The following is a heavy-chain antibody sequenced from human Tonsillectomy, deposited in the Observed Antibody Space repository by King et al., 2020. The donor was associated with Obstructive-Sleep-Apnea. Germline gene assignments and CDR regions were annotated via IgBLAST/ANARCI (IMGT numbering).Heavy chain of an antibody. V-gene: IGHV3-30*02. CDR2: IRQDGSET. D-gene: IGHD3-16*01. Sequence: QLVQSGGGVVQPGRSLRLSCAASGFIFSDYGMYWVRQAPGKGLEWVAFIRQDGSETYYADSVKGRFTISRDNSKNTLSLQMNSLRAEDTAIYYCAGGRIDYWGQGTLVTVSS. CDR1: GFIFSDYG. CDR3: AGGRIDY. J-gene: IGHJ4*02.